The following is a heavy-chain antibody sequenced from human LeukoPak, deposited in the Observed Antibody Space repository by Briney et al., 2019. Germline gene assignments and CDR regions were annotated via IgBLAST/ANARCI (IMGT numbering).Heavy chain of an antibody. CDR1: GGSFSGYY. CDR3: ARSLTGYYFDY. J-gene: IGHJ4*01. CDR2: INHSGST. Sequence: ASETLSLTCTVYGGSFSGYYSAWIRQPPGKGLEYIGEINHSGSTNYNPSLKSRVTIPIDTSKNQFSLKLSSVTAADTAMYYCARSLTGYYFDYWGRGTLVTVSS. V-gene: IGHV4-34*01. D-gene: IGHD3-10*01.